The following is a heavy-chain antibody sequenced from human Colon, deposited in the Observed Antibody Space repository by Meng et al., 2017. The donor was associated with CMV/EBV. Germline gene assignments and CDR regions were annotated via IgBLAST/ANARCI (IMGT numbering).Heavy chain of an antibody. D-gene: IGHD4-11*01. CDR3: VRDVPGDIDYIFDY. V-gene: IGHV3-74*01. CDR2: ISHDGNSA. Sequence: GGSLRLSCVASGLTLNRYWMHWVRQVPGVGPMWVARISHDGNSAIYADSVTGRFTASRDSTRNIVYLEMNSLRVDDTAKYFCVRDVPGDIDYIFDYWGQGAQVTVSS. J-gene: IGHJ4*02. CDR1: GLTLNRYW.